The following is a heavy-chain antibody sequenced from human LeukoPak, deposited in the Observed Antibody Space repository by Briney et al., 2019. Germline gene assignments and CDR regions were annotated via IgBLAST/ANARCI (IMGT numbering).Heavy chain of an antibody. V-gene: IGHV4-30-2*01. CDR3: ARLPSYGGTTFDY. CDR1: GGSISSGGYY. D-gene: IGHD4-23*01. J-gene: IGHJ4*02. Sequence: PSETLSLTCTVSGGSISSGGYYWSWIRQPPGKGLEWIGYIYHSGSTYYNPSLKSRVTISVDRSKNQFSLKLSSVTAADTAVYYCARLPSYGGTTFDYWGQGTLVTVSS. CDR2: IYHSGST.